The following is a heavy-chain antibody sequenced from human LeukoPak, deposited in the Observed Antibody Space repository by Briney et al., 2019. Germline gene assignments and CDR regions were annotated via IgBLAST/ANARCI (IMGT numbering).Heavy chain of an antibody. V-gene: IGHV3-30*02. J-gene: IGHJ4*02. Sequence: GGSLRLSCAASGFTFSNYGMHWVRQAPGKGLEWVAFIRYDGSNKYYADSVKGRSTISRDNSKNTLYLQMNSLRAEDTAVYYCAKVSTYYYDSSGYYFDSWGQGTLVTVSS. CDR3: AKVSTYYYDSSGYYFDS. CDR2: IRYDGSNK. CDR1: GFTFSNYG. D-gene: IGHD3-22*01.